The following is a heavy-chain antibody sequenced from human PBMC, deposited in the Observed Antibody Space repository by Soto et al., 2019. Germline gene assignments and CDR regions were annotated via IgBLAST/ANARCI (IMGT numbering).Heavy chain of an antibody. D-gene: IGHD6-19*01. Sequence: PSETLSLTCTVSGGSTSSGGYSWSWLRQPPGKGLEWIGYISHSGSTYYNPSLKSRVTISVDTSKNQFSLRLSSVTAADTAVYYCAGGGLLPDYWGQGTLVTVSS. CDR1: GGSTSSGGYS. J-gene: IGHJ4*02. CDR3: AGGGLLPDY. CDR2: ISHSGST. V-gene: IGHV4-30-2*01.